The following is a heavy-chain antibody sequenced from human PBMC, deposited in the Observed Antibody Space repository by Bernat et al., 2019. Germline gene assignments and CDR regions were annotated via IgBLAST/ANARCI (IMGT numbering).Heavy chain of an antibody. CDR2: ITGSSNTI. D-gene: IGHD2-8*01. V-gene: IGHV3-48*01. CDR3: TTSNGHLDH. J-gene: IGHJ4*02. Sequence: EVQLVESGGGLVQPGGSLRLSCAASGFTVSSNYMSWVRQAPGKSLEWLAYITGSSNTIHYADSVKGRFTISRDNAKNSLYLQMNSLRVEDTAVYYCTTSNGHLDHWGQGILVTVSS. CDR1: GFTVSSNY.